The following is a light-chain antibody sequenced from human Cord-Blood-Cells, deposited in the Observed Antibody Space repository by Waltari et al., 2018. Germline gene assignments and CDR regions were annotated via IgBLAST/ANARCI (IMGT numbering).Light chain of an antibody. J-gene: IGKJ5*01. CDR1: QSVLYSSNNKNY. CDR2: WAS. CDR3: QQYYSTPIT. V-gene: IGKV4-1*01. Sequence: DIVMTQSPDSLAVSLGERATINCKSSQSVLYSSNNKNYLAWYQQKPGQPPKLLIYWASTRGSGVPDRFSCSGSWTDFTLTISSLQAEDVAVYYCQQYYSTPITFGQGTRLEIK.